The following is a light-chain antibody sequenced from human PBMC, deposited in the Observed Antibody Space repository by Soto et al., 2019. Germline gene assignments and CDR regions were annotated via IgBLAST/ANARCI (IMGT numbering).Light chain of an antibody. V-gene: IGKV3-20*01. CDR1: QSVSSSY. CDR3: QRYGTSRT. J-gene: IGKJ1*01. CDR2: GAS. Sequence: EIVLTQPPGTLSLSPGERATLSCRASQSVSSSYLAWYQQKPGQAPRLLIYGASSRATGIPDRFSGSGSGTDFIRTLSRLEPADFAVYYCQRYGTSRTFGQGTKVEIK.